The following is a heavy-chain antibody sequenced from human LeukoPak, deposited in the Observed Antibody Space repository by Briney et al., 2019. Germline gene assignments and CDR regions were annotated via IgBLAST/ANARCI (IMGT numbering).Heavy chain of an antibody. Sequence: PSETLSLTCAVSGYSIGSGYYWGWIQQPPGKGLEWIGSIYHSGSTYYNPSLKSRVTISVDTSKDQFSLKLSSVTAADTAVYYCARQGYCSSTSCYGPHNFDYWGQGTLVTVSS. CDR2: IYHSGST. CDR1: GYSIGSGYY. D-gene: IGHD2-2*01. V-gene: IGHV4-38-2*01. J-gene: IGHJ4*02. CDR3: ARQGYCSSTSCYGPHNFDY.